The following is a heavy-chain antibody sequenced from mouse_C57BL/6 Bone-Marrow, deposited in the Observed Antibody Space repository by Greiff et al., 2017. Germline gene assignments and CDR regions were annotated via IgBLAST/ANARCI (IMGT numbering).Heavy chain of an antibody. J-gene: IGHJ1*03. D-gene: IGHD2-5*01. V-gene: IGHV1-55*01. CDR1: GYTFTSYW. Sequence: QVQLQQPGAELVKPGASVKMSCKASGYTFTSYWITWVKQRPGQGLEWIGDIYPGSGSTNYNEKFKSKATLTVDTSASPAYMQLNSLTSEDSAVYYCARPSFSNYGYFDVWGTGTTVTVSS. CDR2: IYPGSGST. CDR3: ARPSFSNYGYFDV.